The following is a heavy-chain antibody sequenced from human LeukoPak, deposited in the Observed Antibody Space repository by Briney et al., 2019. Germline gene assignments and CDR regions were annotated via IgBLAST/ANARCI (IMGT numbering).Heavy chain of an antibody. CDR2: ISGSGGST. D-gene: IGHD5-12*01. J-gene: IGHJ4*02. CDR3: AKPYWLQPPNNDY. CDR1: GFTFSRYG. Sequence: GGSLRLSCAASGFTFSRYGMHWVRQAPGKGLEWVSAISGSGGSTYYADSVKGRFTISRDNSKNTLYLQMNSLRAEDTAVYYCAKPYWLQPPNNDYWGQGTLVTVSS. V-gene: IGHV3-23*01.